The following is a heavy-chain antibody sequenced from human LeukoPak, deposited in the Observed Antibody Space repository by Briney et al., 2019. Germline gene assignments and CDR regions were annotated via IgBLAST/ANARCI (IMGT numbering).Heavy chain of an antibody. CDR1: GFTFDDYG. CDR3: AREGAPWGSSWYFDY. D-gene: IGHD6-13*01. CDR2: IYHSGST. Sequence: GSLRLSCAASGFTFDDYGMSWVRQPPGKGLEWIGEIYHSGSTNYNPSLKSRVTISVDKSKNQFSLKLSSVTAADTAVYYCAREGAPWGSSWYFDYWGQGTLVTVSS. V-gene: IGHV4-4*02. J-gene: IGHJ4*02.